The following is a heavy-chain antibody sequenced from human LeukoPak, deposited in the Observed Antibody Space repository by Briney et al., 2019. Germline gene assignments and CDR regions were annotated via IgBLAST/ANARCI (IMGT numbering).Heavy chain of an antibody. V-gene: IGHV3-21*01. D-gene: IGHD3-10*01. CDR2: ISSSSSYI. CDR3: ASGAGSYYNH. Sequence: GGSLRLSCAASGFTFSSYSMNWVRQAPGKGLEWVSSISSSSSYIYYADSVKGRFTISRDNAKNSLYLQMNSLRAEDTAVYCCASGAGSYYNHWGQGTLVTVSS. J-gene: IGHJ5*02. CDR1: GFTFSSYS.